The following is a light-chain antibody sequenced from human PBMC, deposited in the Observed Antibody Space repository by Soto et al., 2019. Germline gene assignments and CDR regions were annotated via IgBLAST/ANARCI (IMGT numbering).Light chain of an antibody. J-gene: IGLJ1*01. CDR3: GSWDSSLSAYV. Sequence: QSVLTQPPSVSAAPGQKVTISCSGSSSNIGGNSVSWYQQLPGTAPKLLMYDDNTRPSGIPDRFSGPKSVTSTTLGITGFQTWDEADYYCGSWDSSLSAYVFRTGTNVTV. CDR1: SSNIGGNS. V-gene: IGLV1-51*01. CDR2: DDN.